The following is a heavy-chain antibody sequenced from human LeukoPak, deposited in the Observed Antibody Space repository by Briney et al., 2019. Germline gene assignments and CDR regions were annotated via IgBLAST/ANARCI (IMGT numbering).Heavy chain of an antibody. CDR3: ARGGWAALDY. Sequence: SETLSLTCTVSGGSISSYYWSWIRQPPGMGLGWIGFVYYSGTTNYNPSLKSRVTMSVDTSNNRFSLELSSVTAADTALYYCARGGWAALDYWGQGTLVTVSS. V-gene: IGHV4-59*01. CDR2: VYYSGTT. D-gene: IGHD2-15*01. CDR1: GGSISSYY. J-gene: IGHJ4*02.